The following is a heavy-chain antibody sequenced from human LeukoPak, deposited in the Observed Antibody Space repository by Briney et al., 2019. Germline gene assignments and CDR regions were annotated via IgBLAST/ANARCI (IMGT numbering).Heavy chain of an antibody. D-gene: IGHD5-18*01. J-gene: IGHJ4*02. Sequence: GGSLRLSCAASGFTFSSYSMNWVRQAPGKGLEWVAVISYDGTNKYYADSVKGRFAISRDNSKNTLYLQMNSLRAEDTAVYYCAGGYSHFDYWGQGTLVTASS. CDR1: GFTFSSYS. CDR2: ISYDGTNK. CDR3: AGGYSHFDY. V-gene: IGHV3-30*03.